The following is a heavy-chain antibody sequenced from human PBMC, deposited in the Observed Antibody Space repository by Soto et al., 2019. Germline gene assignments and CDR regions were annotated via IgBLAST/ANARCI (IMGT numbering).Heavy chain of an antibody. CDR1: GFTFTNAW. J-gene: IGHJ4*02. CDR3: TTGGGTMDY. CDR2: IKSKTEGGTT. D-gene: IGHD3-16*01. V-gene: IGHV3-15*01. Sequence: EVQLVESGGGLVKPGGSLRLSCVVSGFTFTNAWMSWVRQAPGKGLECVGRIKSKTEGGTTDYIAPVKGRFTISRDDSKNPLYLQLNSLKTGDTAVYYCTTGGGTMDYWGQGTLVTVSS.